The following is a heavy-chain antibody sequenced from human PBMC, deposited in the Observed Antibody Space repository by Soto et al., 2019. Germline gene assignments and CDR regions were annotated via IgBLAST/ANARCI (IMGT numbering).Heavy chain of an antibody. CDR3: ATSVYCGGDCYEGHFDY. CDR1: GGSISSYY. Sequence: SETLSLTCTVSGGSISSYYWSWIRQPPGKGLEWIGYIYYSGSTNYNPSLKSRVTISVDTSKNQFSLKLSSVTAADTAVYYCATSVYCGGDCYEGHFDYWGQGTLVTVSS. CDR2: IYYSGST. V-gene: IGHV4-59*01. J-gene: IGHJ4*02. D-gene: IGHD2-21*02.